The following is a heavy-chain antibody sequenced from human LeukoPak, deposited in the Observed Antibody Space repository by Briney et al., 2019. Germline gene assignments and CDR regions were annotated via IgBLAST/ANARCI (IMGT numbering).Heavy chain of an antibody. CDR2: IYYSGST. Sequence: SETLSLTCTVSGGSISSYYWSWIRQPPGKGLEWIGYIYYSGSTNYNPSLKSRVTISVDTSKNQFSLKLSSVTAADTAVYYCARTYYYDSSGSQGFDYWGQGTLVNVSS. CDR3: ARTYYYDSSGSQGFDY. J-gene: IGHJ4*02. CDR1: GGSISSYY. V-gene: IGHV4-59*08. D-gene: IGHD3-22*01.